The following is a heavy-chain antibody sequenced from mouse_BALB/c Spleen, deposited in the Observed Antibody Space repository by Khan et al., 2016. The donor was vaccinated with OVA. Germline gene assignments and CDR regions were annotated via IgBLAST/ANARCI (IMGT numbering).Heavy chain of an antibody. CDR3: ARTARIKY. V-gene: IGHV3-2*02. CDR2: ISYSGST. J-gene: IGHJ2*01. Sequence: EVQLVESGPGLVKPSQSLSLTCTVTGYSITSGYGWNWIRQFPGNKLEWMGYISYSGSTNYNPSLKSRISITRDTSKNQFFLQLNSVTTEDTATYYWARTARIKYWGQGATLTVSS. CDR1: GYSITSGYG. D-gene: IGHD1-2*01.